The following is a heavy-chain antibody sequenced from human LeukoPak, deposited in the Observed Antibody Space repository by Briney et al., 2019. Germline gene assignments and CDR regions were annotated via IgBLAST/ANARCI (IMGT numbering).Heavy chain of an antibody. J-gene: IGHJ5*02. D-gene: IGHD3-10*01. V-gene: IGHV3-53*01. CDR1: GFTVSSNF. CDR3: AIWFGELSGS. Sequence: GGSLRLSCAASGFTVSSNFMSWVRQAPGKGLEWVSVIYSGGSAYYADSVKGRFTISRDNSKNTLYLQMNSLRAEDTAVYYCAIWFGELSGSWGQGTLVTVSS. CDR2: IYSGGSA.